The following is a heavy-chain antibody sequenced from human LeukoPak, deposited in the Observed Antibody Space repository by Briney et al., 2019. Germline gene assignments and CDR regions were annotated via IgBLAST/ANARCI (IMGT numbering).Heavy chain of an antibody. D-gene: IGHD6-13*01. CDR1: GFTFSSYE. J-gene: IGHJ6*02. CDR3: ARWGKDGSSRYGGDYYYGMDV. V-gene: IGHV3-48*03. Sequence: GGSLRLSCAASGFTFSSYEMNWVRQAPGKGLEWVSYISSSGSTIYYADSVKGRFTISRDNAKNSPYLQMNSLRAEDTAVYYCARWGKDGSSRYGGDYYYGMDVWGQGTTVTVSS. CDR2: ISSSGSTI.